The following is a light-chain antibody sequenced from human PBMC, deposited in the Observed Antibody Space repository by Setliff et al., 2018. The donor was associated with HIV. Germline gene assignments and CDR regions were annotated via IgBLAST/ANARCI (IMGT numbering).Light chain of an antibody. CDR2: EVS. CDR1: SSDVGDYQS. CDR3: SSNTSRSPRYV. Sequence: QSVLTQPASVSGSPGQSITISCTGISSDVGDYQSVSWYQQHPGKAPKLMIYEVSDRPSGVSNRFSGSKSGNTASLTISRLQAEDEADYFCSSNTSRSPRYVFATGTKVTV. J-gene: IGLJ1*01. V-gene: IGLV2-14*01.